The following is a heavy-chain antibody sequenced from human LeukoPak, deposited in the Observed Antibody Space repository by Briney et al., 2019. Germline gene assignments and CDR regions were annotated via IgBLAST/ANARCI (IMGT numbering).Heavy chain of an antibody. CDR2: IYSGGST. CDR1: GLTVSSNY. CDR3: ARGREGYSSGWYLAFDY. D-gene: IGHD6-19*01. Sequence: GGSLRLSCAASGLTVSSNYMSSVRQAPGKGLEWVSVIYSGGSTYYADSVKGRFTISRDNSKNTLYLQMNSLRAEDTAVYYCARGREGYSSGWYLAFDYWGQGTLVTVSS. V-gene: IGHV3-53*01. J-gene: IGHJ4*02.